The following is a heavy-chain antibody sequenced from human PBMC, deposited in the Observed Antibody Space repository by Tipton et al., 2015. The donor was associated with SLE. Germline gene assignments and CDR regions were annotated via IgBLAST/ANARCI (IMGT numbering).Heavy chain of an antibody. Sequence: TLSLTCAVSGESFSSGYYWSWIRQPPGKGLEWIGYIYYSGSTNYNPSLRSRVTISVDTSKNQFSLKLSSLTAADTAVYYCARGGSGAFDIWGQGTVVTVSS. CDR1: GESFSSGYY. V-gene: IGHV4-61*01. J-gene: IGHJ3*02. CDR2: IYYSGST. CDR3: ARGGSGAFDI. D-gene: IGHD1-14*01.